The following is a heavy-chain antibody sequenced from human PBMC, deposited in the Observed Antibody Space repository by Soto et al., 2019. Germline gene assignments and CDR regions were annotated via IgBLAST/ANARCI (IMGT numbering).Heavy chain of an antibody. CDR1: GDSVSSNSAA. CDR2: TYYRSKWYN. CDR3: ARDRDEYNPLTYYFDY. D-gene: IGHD1-20*01. V-gene: IGHV6-1*01. Sequence: SQTLSLTCAISGDSVSSNSAAWNWIRQSPSRGLEWLGRTYYRSKWYNDYAVSVKSRITINPDTSKNQFSLPLNSVTPEDTAVYYCARDRDEYNPLTYYFDYWGQGTLVTVSS. J-gene: IGHJ4*02.